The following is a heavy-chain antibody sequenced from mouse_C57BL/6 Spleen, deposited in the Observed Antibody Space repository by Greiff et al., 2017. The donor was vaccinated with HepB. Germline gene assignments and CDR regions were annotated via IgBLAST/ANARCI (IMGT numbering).Heavy chain of an antibody. V-gene: IGHV1-69*01. CDR1: GYTFTSYW. D-gene: IGHD2-5*01. CDR3: ARSYSNYEGFFDY. J-gene: IGHJ2*01. Sequence: QVQLQQPGAELVMPGASVKLSCKASGYTFTSYWMHWVKQRPGQGLEWIGEIDPSDSYTNYNQKFKGKSTLTVDKSSSTAYMQLSSLTSEDSAVYDCARSYSNYEGFFDYWGQGTTLTVSS. CDR2: IDPSDSYT.